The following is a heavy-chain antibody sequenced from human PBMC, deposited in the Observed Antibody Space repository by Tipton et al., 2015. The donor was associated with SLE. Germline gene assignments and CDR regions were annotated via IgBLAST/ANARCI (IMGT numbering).Heavy chain of an antibody. CDR3: ALEVGDILTGYYHFDY. V-gene: IGHV4-39*01. CDR2: IYYSGST. Sequence: TLSLTCTVSGGSISSSSYYWCWIRQPPGKGLEWIGSIYYSGSTYYNPSLESRVTISVDTTNNQFSLKLSSVTAADTAVYYCALEVGDILTGYYHFDYWGQGTLVTVSS. D-gene: IGHD3-9*01. CDR1: GGSISSSSYY. J-gene: IGHJ4*02.